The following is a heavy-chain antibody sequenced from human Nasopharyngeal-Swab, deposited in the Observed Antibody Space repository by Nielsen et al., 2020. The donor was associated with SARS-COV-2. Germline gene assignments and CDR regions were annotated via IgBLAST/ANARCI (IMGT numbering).Heavy chain of an antibody. J-gene: IGHJ4*02. CDR1: GFTFSSYS. D-gene: IGHD3-3*01. CDR2: ISSSCSTI. V-gene: IGHV3-48*02. CDR3: AGDWGGYGDY. Sequence: GESLKISCAASGFTFSSYSMNWVRQAPGKGLEWVSYISSSCSTIYYADSVKGRFTISRDNAKNSLYLQMNSLRDEDTAVYYCAGDWGGYGDYWGQGTLVTVSS.